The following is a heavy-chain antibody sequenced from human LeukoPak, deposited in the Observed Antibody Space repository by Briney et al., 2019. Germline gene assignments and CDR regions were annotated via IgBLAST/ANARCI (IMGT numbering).Heavy chain of an antibody. D-gene: IGHD2-2*01. J-gene: IGHJ4*02. CDR2: INHSGST. Sequence: SETLSLTCAVYGGSFSGYYWSWIRQPPGKGLEWIGEINHSGSTNYNPSLKSRVTISLDRSKNQFSLNLTSITAADTAVYYCAGQNVPTPHDYWGQGTQVTVSS. V-gene: IGHV4-34*01. CDR1: GGSFSGYY. CDR3: AGQNVPTPHDY.